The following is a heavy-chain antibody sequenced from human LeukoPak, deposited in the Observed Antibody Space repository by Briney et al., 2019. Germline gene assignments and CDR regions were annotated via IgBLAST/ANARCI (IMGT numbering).Heavy chain of an antibody. CDR1: GFSFSNSA. CDR3: ANSPLAARPRLDY. V-gene: IGHV3-23*01. CDR2: LNSGCGIT. Sequence: GGSLRLSCAASGFSFSNSAMSWVRQAPGKGPEWVSALNSGCGITYCADAGKGHFTNSKYNSKHTLYLQMSTLRAEDTAVYYCANSPLAARPRLDYWGLGTLVTVSS. D-gene: IGHD6-6*01. J-gene: IGHJ4*02.